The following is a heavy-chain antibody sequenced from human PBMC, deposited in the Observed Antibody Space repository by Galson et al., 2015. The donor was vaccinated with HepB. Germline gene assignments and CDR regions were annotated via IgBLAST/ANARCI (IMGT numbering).Heavy chain of an antibody. CDR2: ISPGDSDT. Sequence: QSGAEVKKPGESLTISCTGSGYNFTNYWIGWVRQMPGKGLEWMGIISPGDSDTRYSPSFEGQVTLSVDTSKNHFSLTLNSGTAADTAVYYCARDRPFGDGYNYWGQGTLVTVSS. J-gene: IGHJ4*02. V-gene: IGHV5-51*03. CDR1: GYNFTNYW. CDR3: ARDRPFGDGYNY. D-gene: IGHD5-24*01.